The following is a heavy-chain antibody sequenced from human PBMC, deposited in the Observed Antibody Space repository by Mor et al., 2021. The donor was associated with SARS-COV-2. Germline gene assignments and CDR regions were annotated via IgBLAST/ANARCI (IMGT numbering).Heavy chain of an antibody. CDR3: ARDGGVIYSYGFGY. J-gene: IGHJ4*02. CDR2: T. Sequence: TGYDPSLKSRVTISVDTSKNQFSLKVNSVTAADTAVYYCARDGGVIYSYGFGYWGQGTLVTVSS. D-gene: IGHD3-16*02. V-gene: IGHV4-59*01.